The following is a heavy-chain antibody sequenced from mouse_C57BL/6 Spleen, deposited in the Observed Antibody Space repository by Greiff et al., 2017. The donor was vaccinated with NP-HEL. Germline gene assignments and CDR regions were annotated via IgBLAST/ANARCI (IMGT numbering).Heavy chain of an antibody. V-gene: IGHV1-72*01. CDR1: GYTFTSYW. D-gene: IGHD2-5*01. J-gene: IGHJ1*03. CDR2: IDPNSGGT. CDR3: AYSNYVDWYFDV. Sequence: QVQLQQPGAALVKPGASVKLSYKASGYTFTSYWMHWVKQRPGRGLEWIGRIDPNSGGTKYNEKFKSKATLTVDKPSSTAYMQLSSLTSEDSAVYYCAYSNYVDWYFDVWGTGTTVTVSS.